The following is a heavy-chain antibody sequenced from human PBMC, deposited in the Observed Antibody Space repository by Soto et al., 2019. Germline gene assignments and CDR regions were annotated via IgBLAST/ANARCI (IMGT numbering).Heavy chain of an antibody. CDR1: GFTFRIYA. CDR2: ISYDGSNK. J-gene: IGHJ4*02. D-gene: IGHD1-26*01. Sequence: QPGGSLRLSCAASGFTFRIYAMHWVRQAPGKGLEWVAVISYDGSNKYYADSVKGRFTISRDNSKNTLDLQMNSLRAEDTAVYYCARRSTPYSVNYPLDFWGQGTLVTVSS. CDR3: ARRSTPYSVNYPLDF. V-gene: IGHV3-30-3*01.